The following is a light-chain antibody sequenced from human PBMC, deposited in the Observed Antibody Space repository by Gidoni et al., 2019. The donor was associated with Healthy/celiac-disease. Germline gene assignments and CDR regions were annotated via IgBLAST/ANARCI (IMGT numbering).Light chain of an antibody. J-gene: IGKJ2*01. CDR1: QGISSY. CDR2: AAS. V-gene: IGKV1-39*01. Sequence: IQITPSPSSLSSSVGDRVPITCRASQGISSYLNWYQQKPGKAPKLLIYAASSLQSGVPSRFSGSGSGTDFTLTISSLQPEDFATYYCQQIYSTPYTFGQGTKLEIK. CDR3: QQIYSTPYT.